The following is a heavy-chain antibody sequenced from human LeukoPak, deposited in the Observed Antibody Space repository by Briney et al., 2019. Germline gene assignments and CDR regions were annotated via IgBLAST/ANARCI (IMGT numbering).Heavy chain of an antibody. D-gene: IGHD3-22*01. CDR2: IYPRGST. CDR1: GGSISSGSYS. V-gene: IGHV4-30-2*01. Sequence: PSRTLSLTCAVSGGSISSGSYSWSWIRQPPGKGLEWIGYIYPRGSTYYNPSLKSRVTISVDTSKNQFSLKLSSVTAADTAVYYCARAVVNYDSSGYYSYRGPYYFDYWGQGTLVTVSS. J-gene: IGHJ4*02. CDR3: ARAVVNYDSSGYYSYRGPYYFDY.